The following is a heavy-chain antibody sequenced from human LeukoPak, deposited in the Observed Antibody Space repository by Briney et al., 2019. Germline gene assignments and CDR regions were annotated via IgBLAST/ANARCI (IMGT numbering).Heavy chain of an antibody. CDR3: ARSLIVVVPAALDWFDP. CDR2: ISGSGGST. J-gene: IGHJ5*02. CDR1: GFTFSSYA. Sequence: GGSLRLSCAASGFTFSSYAMSWVRQAPGKGLEWVSAISGSGGSTYYADSVKGRFTISRDNSKNTLYLQMNSLRAEDTAVYYCARSLIVVVPAALDWFDPWGQGTLVTVSS. V-gene: IGHV3-23*01. D-gene: IGHD2-2*01.